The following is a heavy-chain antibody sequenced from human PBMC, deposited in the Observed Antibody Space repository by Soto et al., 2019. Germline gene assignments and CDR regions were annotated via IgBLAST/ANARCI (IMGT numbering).Heavy chain of an antibody. V-gene: IGHV3-23*01. J-gene: IGHJ4*02. CDR2: ISASGGAT. CDR3: AKDVEGGSLFRGAFDY. D-gene: IGHD1-26*01. Sequence: GGSLRLSCVASRFTFTSYAMSWVRQAPGKGLEWVAAISASGGATIHADSVKGRLTISRDNSKNTLYLQMNSLRAEDTAVYYCAKDVEGGSLFRGAFDYRRQGTQVTVSS. CDR1: RFTFTSYA.